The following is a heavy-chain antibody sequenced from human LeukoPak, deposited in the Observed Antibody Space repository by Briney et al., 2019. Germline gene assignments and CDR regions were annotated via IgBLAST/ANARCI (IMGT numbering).Heavy chain of an antibody. D-gene: IGHD6-13*01. V-gene: IGHV3-48*04. CDR1: GFTFSSYS. Sequence: GGSLRLSCAASGFTFSSYSMNWVRQAPGKGLEWVSYISSSSSTIYYADSVKGRFTISRDNAKNSLYLQMNSLRAEDTAVYYCAREKTYSSSWYGGYYYYYGMDVWGQGTTVTVSS. J-gene: IGHJ6*02. CDR2: ISSSSSTI. CDR3: AREKTYSSSWYGGYYYYYGMDV.